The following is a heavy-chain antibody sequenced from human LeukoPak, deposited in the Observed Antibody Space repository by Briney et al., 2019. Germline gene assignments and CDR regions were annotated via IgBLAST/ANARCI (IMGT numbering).Heavy chain of an antibody. J-gene: IGHJ4*02. CDR1: GGSISSSSYY. Sequence: SETLSLTCTVSGGSISSSSYYWGWIRQPPGKGLEWIGEINHSGSTNYNPSLKSRVTISVDTSKNQFSLKLSSVTAADTAVYYCARHYCSSTSCYRGYFDYWGQGTLVTVSS. D-gene: IGHD2-2*02. CDR2: INHSGST. CDR3: ARHYCSSTSCYRGYFDY. V-gene: IGHV4-39*01.